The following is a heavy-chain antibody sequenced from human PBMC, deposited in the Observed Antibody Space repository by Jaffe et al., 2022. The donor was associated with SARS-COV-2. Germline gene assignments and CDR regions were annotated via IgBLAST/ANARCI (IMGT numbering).Heavy chain of an antibody. Sequence: EVQLVESGGGLVKPGGSLRLSCAASGFTFSSYSMNWVRQAPGKGLEWVSSISSSSSYIYYADSVKGRFTISRDNAKNSLYLQMNSLRAEDTAVYYCASSMVRGVSIWFDPWGQGTLVTVSS. CDR2: ISSSSSYI. J-gene: IGHJ5*02. CDR3: ASSMVRGVSIWFDP. D-gene: IGHD3-10*01. V-gene: IGHV3-21*01. CDR1: GFTFSSYS.